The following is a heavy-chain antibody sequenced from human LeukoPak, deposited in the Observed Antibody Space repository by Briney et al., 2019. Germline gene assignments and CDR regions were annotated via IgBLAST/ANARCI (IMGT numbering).Heavy chain of an antibody. Sequence: ASVKVSCKVSGGTFSSYGISWVRQAPGQGLEWMGWISAYNGNTNYAQKLQGRVTMTTDTSTSTAYMELRSLRSDDTAVYYCARLEVHYDILTGPPRYWGQGTLVTVSS. V-gene: IGHV1-18*01. CDR1: GGTFSSYG. CDR2: ISAYNGNT. J-gene: IGHJ4*02. CDR3: ARLEVHYDILTGPPRY. D-gene: IGHD3-9*01.